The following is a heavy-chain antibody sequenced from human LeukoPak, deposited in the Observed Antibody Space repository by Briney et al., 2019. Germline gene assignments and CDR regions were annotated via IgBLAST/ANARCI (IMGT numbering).Heavy chain of an antibody. V-gene: IGHV3-30*02. Sequence: PGGSLRLSCAASGFIFSGYGMHWVRQAAGKGLQWVTFIRYEGSNKYYADSVKGRFTISRDNSKNTLYLQMNSLRVEDTAVYYCAKESDVAAAGIDYWGQGTLVTVSS. CDR2: IRYEGSNK. CDR3: AKESDVAAAGIDY. CDR1: GFIFSGYG. J-gene: IGHJ4*02. D-gene: IGHD6-13*01.